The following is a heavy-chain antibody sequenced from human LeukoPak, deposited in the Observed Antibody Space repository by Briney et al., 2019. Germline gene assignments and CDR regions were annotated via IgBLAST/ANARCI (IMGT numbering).Heavy chain of an antibody. CDR2: ISWDGGST. V-gene: IGHV3-43*01. Sequence: PGGSLRLSCAASGFTFDDYTMHWVRQAPGKGLEWVSLISWDGGSTYYADSVGGRFTISKDNSKNSLYLQMNSLRTEDTALYYCAKESQQPYYFDYWGQGTLVTVSS. CDR3: AKESQQPYYFDY. D-gene: IGHD6-13*01. CDR1: GFTFDDYT. J-gene: IGHJ4*02.